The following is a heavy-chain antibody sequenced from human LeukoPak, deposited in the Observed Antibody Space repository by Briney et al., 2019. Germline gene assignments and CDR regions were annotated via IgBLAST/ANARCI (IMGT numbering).Heavy chain of an antibody. CDR3: AKDRASGSGSYSYRGFDH. CDR2: ISSGGDYT. V-gene: IGHV3-23*01. D-gene: IGHD6-19*01. J-gene: IGHJ5*02. Sequence: AGGSLRLSCEASEFTFSNYWMSWVRQAPGRGLEWVSAISSGGDYTNSADSVKGRFTISRDNSRNTLYLQMNSLRAEDTAVYYCAKDRASGSGSYSYRGFDHWGQGTLVTVSS. CDR1: EFTFSNYW.